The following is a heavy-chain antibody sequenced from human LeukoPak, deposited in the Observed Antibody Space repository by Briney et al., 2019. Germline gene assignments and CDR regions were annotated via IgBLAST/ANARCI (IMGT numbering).Heavy chain of an antibody. D-gene: IGHD6-19*01. V-gene: IGHV3-7*05. CDR2: VKHDGSGK. CDR3: AREGIAVAVKLAFSDL. J-gene: IGHJ2*01. Sequence: GGSLRLSCAASGFTFTSYAMTWVRQAPGKGLEWVANVKHDGSGKYYVESVRGRFTISRDNAKNSLYLQMNRLRAEDTAVYYCAREGIAVAVKLAFSDLWGRGTPVTVSS. CDR1: GFTFTSYA.